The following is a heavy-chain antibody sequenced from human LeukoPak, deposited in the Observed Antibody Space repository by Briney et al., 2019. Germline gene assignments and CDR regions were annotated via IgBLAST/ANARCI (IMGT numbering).Heavy chain of an antibody. CDR2: ISSSRSTI. Sequence: GSLRLSCAASGFTFSSYGMHWVRQAPGKGPEWVSYISSSRSTIYYADSVKGRFTISRDNAKNSLYLQMNSLRAEDTAVYYCARDGDGSDAFDIWGQGTMVTVSS. J-gene: IGHJ3*02. D-gene: IGHD5-24*01. CDR1: GFTFSSYG. CDR3: ARDGDGSDAFDI. V-gene: IGHV3-48*04.